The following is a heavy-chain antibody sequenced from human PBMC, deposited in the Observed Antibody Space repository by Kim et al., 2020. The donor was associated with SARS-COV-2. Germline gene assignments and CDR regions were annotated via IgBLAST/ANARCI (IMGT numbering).Heavy chain of an antibody. CDR2: INSGGRTI. D-gene: IGHD6-19*01. Sequence: GGSLRLSCAASGFTFSSYVMNWVRQAPGEGLEWVSCINSGGRTIYYADSVKGRFTISRDNAKNSLYLQMNSLRAEDTAVYYCARGVAVAGTTDSWEETIVNYSYSDLWGRGTLVTVSS. CDR1: GFTFSSYV. J-gene: IGHJ2*01. CDR3: ARGVAVAGTTDSWEETIVNYSYSDL. V-gene: IGHV3-48*03.